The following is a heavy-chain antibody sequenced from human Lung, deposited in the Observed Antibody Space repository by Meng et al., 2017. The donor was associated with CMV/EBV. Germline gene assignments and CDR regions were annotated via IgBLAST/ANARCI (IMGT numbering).Heavy chain of an antibody. D-gene: IGHD2-15*01. V-gene: IGHV7-4-1*02. Sequence: VELVQLGSGLKKPGASVMVSCKASGYTFTSYAMNWGRQAPGKGLEWMGWINTNTGNPTYAQGFTGRFVFSLDTSVSTAYLQISSLKAADTAVYYCARLYCSGGSCYTIDYWGQGTLVTVSS. CDR2: INTNTGNP. J-gene: IGHJ4*02. CDR3: ARLYCSGGSCYTIDY. CDR1: GYTFTSYA.